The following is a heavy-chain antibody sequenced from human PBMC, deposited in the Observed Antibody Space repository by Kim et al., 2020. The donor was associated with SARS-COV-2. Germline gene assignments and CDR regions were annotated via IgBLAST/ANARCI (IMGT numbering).Heavy chain of an antibody. V-gene: IGHV3-21*01. D-gene: IGHD3-10*01. CDR1: GFTFSSYI. CDR3: AREISKSGSYYDYYYYGMDV. J-gene: IGHJ6*02. CDR2: ISSSSSYI. Sequence: GGSLRLSCAASGFTFSSYIMNWVRQAPGKGLEWVSSISSSSSYIYYADSVKGRFTISRDNAKNSLYLQMNSLRAEDTAVYYCAREISKSGSYYDYYYYGMDVWGQGTTVTVSS.